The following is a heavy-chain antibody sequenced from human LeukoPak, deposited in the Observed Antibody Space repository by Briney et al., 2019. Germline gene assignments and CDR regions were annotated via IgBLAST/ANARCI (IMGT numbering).Heavy chain of an antibody. J-gene: IGHJ1*01. V-gene: IGHV3-33*06. Sequence: GGSLRLSCAASGFTFSHYGMHWVRQTPGAGLEWVAVIWSDGSDKYYAKSVKGRFAISRDNSKNSLFLQMNSLRAEDTAVYYCAKDAQRGFDYSNSLQNWGQGILVTVSS. CDR1: GFTFSHYG. D-gene: IGHD4-11*01. CDR2: IWSDGSDK. CDR3: AKDAQRGFDYSNSLQN.